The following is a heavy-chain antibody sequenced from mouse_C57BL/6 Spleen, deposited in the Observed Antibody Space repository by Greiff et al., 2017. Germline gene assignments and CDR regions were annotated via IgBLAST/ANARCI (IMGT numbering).Heavy chain of an antibody. CDR3: TTNYYGSSFYAMDY. Sequence: VQLQQSGGELVRPGASVKLSCTASGFNIKDDYMHWVKQRPEQGLEWIGWIDPENGDTEYASKFQGKATITADTSSNTAYLQLSSLTSEDTAVYYCTTNYYGSSFYAMDYWGQGTSVTVSS. V-gene: IGHV14-4*01. CDR2: IDPENGDT. J-gene: IGHJ4*01. D-gene: IGHD1-1*01. CDR1: GFNIKDDY.